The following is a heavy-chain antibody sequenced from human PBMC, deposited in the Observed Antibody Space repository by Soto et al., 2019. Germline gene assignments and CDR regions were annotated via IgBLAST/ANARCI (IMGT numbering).Heavy chain of an antibody. CDR2: IYPGDSDT. CDR3: AIPSGFTVTPFNWFDP. CDR1: GYSFTSYW. D-gene: IGHD4-17*01. J-gene: IGHJ5*02. V-gene: IGHV5-51*01. Sequence: GESLKISCKGSGYSFTSYWIGCVRQMPGKGLEWMGIIYPGDSDTRYSPSFQGQVTISADKSISTAYLKWRSLKASDTAMYYCAIPSGFTVTPFNWFDPWGQGTLVTVSS.